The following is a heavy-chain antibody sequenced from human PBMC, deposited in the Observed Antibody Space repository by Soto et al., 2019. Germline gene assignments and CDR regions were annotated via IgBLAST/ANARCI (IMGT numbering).Heavy chain of an antibody. J-gene: IGHJ6*02. CDR3: AGGRCSGGSCYSPRYYYGMDV. D-gene: IGHD2-15*01. Sequence: APETLSLTCAVYGGSFSGYYWSWIRQPPGKGLEWIGEIDHSGSTTYNPSLKSRVTISVDTSKNEFSLKVDSVTAPDTAVYYCAGGRCSGGSCYSPRYYYGMDVWGQGTTVTVSS. CDR2: IDHSGST. V-gene: IGHV4-34*01. CDR1: GGSFSGYY.